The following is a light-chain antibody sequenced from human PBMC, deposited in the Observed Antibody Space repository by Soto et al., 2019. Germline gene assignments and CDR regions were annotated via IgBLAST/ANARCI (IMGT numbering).Light chain of an antibody. J-gene: IGLJ3*02. Sequence: QAVVTQEPSLTVSPGGTVTLTCASSTGAVTSGYYPNWFQQKTGQAPRALIYSTSNKASWTPARFSGSLLGGKAALTLSGVQPEDEAEYYCLLYYGGAWVFGGGTKLTVL. CDR1: TGAVTSGYY. CDR2: STS. CDR3: LLYYGGAWV. V-gene: IGLV7-43*01.